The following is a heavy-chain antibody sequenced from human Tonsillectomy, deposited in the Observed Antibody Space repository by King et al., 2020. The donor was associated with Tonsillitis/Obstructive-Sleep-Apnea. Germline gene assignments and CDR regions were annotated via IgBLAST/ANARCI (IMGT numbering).Heavy chain of an antibody. Sequence: VQLPQWGAGLLKPSETLSLTCAVYGGSFTAYYWRWIRQAPGKGLEWIGEINHSGRTNYNPSLKSRVAISVDTSKNQFSLNVNSVTAADTAVYYCARGQAWGAGFDYWGQGTLVTVSS. CDR3: ARGQAWGAGFDY. J-gene: IGHJ4*02. D-gene: IGHD7-27*01. V-gene: IGHV4-34*01. CDR2: INHSGRT. CDR1: GGSFTAYY.